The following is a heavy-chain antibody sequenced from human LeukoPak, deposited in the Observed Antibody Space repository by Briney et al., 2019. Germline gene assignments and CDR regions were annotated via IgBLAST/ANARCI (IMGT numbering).Heavy chain of an antibody. CDR2: ISSSSSTI. D-gene: IGHD3-9*01. V-gene: IGHV3-48*04. CDR3: ARDLLRYFDWVWSPFDY. CDR1: GFTFSSYS. J-gene: IGHJ4*02. Sequence: GGSLRLSCAASGFTFSSYSMNWVRQAPGKGLEWVSYISSSSSTIYYADSVKGRFTISRDNAKNSLYLQMNSLRAEDTAVYYCARDLLRYFDWVWSPFDYWGQGTLVTVSS.